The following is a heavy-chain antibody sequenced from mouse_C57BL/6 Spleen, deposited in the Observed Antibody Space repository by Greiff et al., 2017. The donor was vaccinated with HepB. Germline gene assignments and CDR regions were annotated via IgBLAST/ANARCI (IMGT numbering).Heavy chain of an antibody. J-gene: IGHJ2*01. Sequence: VQLQQSGPELVKPGASVKISCKASGYAFSSSWMNWVKQRPGKGLEWIGRIYPGDGDTNYNGKFKGKATLTADKSSSTAYMQLSSLTSEDSAVYFCARKGDGYYPFDYWGQGTTLTVSS. CDR1: GYAFSSSW. D-gene: IGHD2-3*01. V-gene: IGHV1-82*01. CDR2: IYPGDGDT. CDR3: ARKGDGYYPFDY.